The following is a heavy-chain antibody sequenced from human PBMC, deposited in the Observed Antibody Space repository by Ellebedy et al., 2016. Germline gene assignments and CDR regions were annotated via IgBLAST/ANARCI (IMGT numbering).Heavy chain of an antibody. D-gene: IGHD3-22*01. V-gene: IGHV3-20*04. CDR2: INWNGGST. Sequence: GGSLRLXCAASGFTFDDYGMSWVRQAPGKGLEWVSGINWNGGSTGYADSVKGRFTISRDNAKNSLYLQMNSLRAEDTAVYYCARETYYYDSSGYYHFDYWGQGTLVTVSS. CDR3: ARETYYYDSSGYYHFDY. CDR1: GFTFDDYG. J-gene: IGHJ4*02.